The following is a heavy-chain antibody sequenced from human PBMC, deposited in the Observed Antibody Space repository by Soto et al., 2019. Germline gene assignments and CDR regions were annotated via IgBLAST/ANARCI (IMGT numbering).Heavy chain of an antibody. V-gene: IGHV4-30-2*01. D-gene: IGHD5-18*01. Sequence: SLSLTCAVSGGSISSSGYSWSWNREPPGKGLEWIGYIYHSGSTYYNPSLKSRVTISVDRSKNQFSLKLSSVTAADTAVYYCARGPQLWATGASHYYYGMDVCGQGTTVIVSS. J-gene: IGHJ6*02. CDR1: GGSISSSGYS. CDR2: IYHSGST. CDR3: ARGPQLWATGASHYYYGMDV.